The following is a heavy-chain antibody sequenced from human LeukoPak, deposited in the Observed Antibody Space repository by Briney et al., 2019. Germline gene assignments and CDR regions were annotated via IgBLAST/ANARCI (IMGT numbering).Heavy chain of an antibody. CDR3: ARDLGRYGDYNV. J-gene: IGHJ4*02. Sequence: ASVKVSCKASGYTFTSYGLTWVRQAPGQGLEWMGWISAYNGNTKIAQKLQDRVTMTTDTSTSTAYMELRSLRSDDTAVYYCARDLGRYGDYNVWGQGTLVTVSS. V-gene: IGHV1-18*01. CDR1: GYTFTSYG. D-gene: IGHD4-17*01. CDR2: ISAYNGNT.